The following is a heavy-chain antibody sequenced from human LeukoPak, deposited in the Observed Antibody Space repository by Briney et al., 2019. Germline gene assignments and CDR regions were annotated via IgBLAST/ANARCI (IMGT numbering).Heavy chain of an antibody. D-gene: IGHD2-15*01. CDR3: AREVGGNWFDP. V-gene: IGHV1-69*05. CDR1: GYTLTSYA. Sequence: SVKVSCKASGYTLTSYAISWVRQAPGQGLEWMGRIIPIFGTANYAQKFQGRVTITTDESTSTAYLELSSLRSEDTAVYYCAREVGGNWFDPWGQGTLVTVSS. J-gene: IGHJ5*02. CDR2: IIPIFGTA.